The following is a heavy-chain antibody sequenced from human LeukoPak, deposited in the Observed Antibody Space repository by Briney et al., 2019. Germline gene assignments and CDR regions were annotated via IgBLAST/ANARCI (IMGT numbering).Heavy chain of an antibody. D-gene: IGHD6-19*01. CDR3: ASLLTYSSGWSDYFDY. CDR2: IYSGGST. Sequence: PGGSLRLSCAASGFTVSSNYMSWVRQAPGKGLEWVSVIYSGGSTYYADSVKGRFTISRDNSKNTLYLHMNSLRAEDTAVYYCASLLTYSSGWSDYFDYWGQGTLVTVSS. V-gene: IGHV3-53*01. CDR1: GFTVSSNY. J-gene: IGHJ4*02.